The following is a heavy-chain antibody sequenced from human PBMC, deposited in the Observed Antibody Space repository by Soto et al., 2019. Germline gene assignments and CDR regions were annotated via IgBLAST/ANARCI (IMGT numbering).Heavy chain of an antibody. CDR2: IHYSGNT. CDR1: GDSISSSSYY. J-gene: IGHJ6*02. D-gene: IGHD6-13*01. Sequence: PSETLSLTCTFSGDSISSSSYYWSWILQHPGKGLEWIGYIHYSGNTRYNPSLKSRLTISVDTSKNQFSLMLSSLTDADTAVYFCARARVPYSSTWYRYDYYGMDIWGQGTTVT. CDR3: ARARVPYSSTWYRYDYYGMDI. V-gene: IGHV4-31*03.